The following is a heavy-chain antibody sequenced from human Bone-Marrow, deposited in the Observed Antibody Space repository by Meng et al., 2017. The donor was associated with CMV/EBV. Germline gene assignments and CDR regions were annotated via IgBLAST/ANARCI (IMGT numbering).Heavy chain of an antibody. CDR2: IYYSGST. D-gene: IGHD3-3*01. CDR3: ARADFWSANPLEA. Sequence: SETLSLTCTVSGGSISSGDHYWSWIRQPPGKGLEWIGYIYYSGSTYYNPSLKSRVTISVYTSKNQFSLKLSSVTAADTAVYYCARADFWSANPLEAWGQGTLVTVSS. J-gene: IGHJ5*02. CDR1: GGSISSGDHY. V-gene: IGHV4-30-4*08.